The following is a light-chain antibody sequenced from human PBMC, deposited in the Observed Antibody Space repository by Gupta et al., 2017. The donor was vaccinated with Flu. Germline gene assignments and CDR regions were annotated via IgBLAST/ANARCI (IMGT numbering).Light chain of an antibody. CDR2: DDS. V-gene: IGKV3-11*01. Sequence: VLPPSPATLSLSPGARATLSCRASRNGTGALAWYQQKPGQAPRLLVYDDSNRAAGIPVKFSGSGSGTDFTLTISNLEAEDFAVYYCKQGADWPLTFGGGTKVEIK. CDR1: RNGTGA. J-gene: IGKJ4*01. CDR3: KQGADWPLT.